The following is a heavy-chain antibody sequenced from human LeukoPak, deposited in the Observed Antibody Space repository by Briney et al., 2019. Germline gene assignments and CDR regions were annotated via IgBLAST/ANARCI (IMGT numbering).Heavy chain of an antibody. V-gene: IGHV4-39*07. Sequence: SETLSLTCTVSGGSISSSSYYWGWIRQPPGKGLEWIGSIYYSGSTYYNPSLKSRITISVDTSKNQFSLKLSSVTAADTAVYYCAREVTAAGTMGYNWFDPWGQGTLVTVSS. CDR3: AREVTAAGTMGYNWFDP. CDR1: GGSISSSSYY. J-gene: IGHJ5*02. CDR2: IYYSGST. D-gene: IGHD6-13*01.